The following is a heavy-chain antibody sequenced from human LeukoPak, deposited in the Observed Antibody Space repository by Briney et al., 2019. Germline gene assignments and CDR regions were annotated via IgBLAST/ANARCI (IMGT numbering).Heavy chain of an antibody. CDR1: GFTFSSTT. Sequence: GGSVRLSCVAYGFTFSSTTMGWVRQAPGRGLEWVSSITAIDGRTYYADSVRGRFTISRDNSKNTLYLQMNSLRAEDTAVYYCAREKPGYGDYWGQGTLVTVSS. V-gene: IGHV3-23*01. CDR2: ITAIDGRT. D-gene: IGHD5-12*01. CDR3: AREKPGYGDY. J-gene: IGHJ4*02.